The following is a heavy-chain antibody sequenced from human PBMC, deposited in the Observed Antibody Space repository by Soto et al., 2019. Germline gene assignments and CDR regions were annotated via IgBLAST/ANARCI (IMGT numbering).Heavy chain of an antibody. CDR3: TLPSGYDDY. Sequence: GESLKISCAASGFTFSGSAMHWVRQASGKGLEWVGRIRSKANSYATAYAASVKGRFTISRDDSKNTAYLQMNSLKTEDTAVYYCTLPSGYDDYWGQGTLVTVSS. CDR1: GFTFSGSA. D-gene: IGHD5-12*01. V-gene: IGHV3-73*01. CDR2: IRSKANSYAT. J-gene: IGHJ4*02.